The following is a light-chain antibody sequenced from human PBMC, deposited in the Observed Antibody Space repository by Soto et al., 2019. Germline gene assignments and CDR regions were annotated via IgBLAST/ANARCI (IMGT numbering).Light chain of an antibody. CDR3: SSYTSSSTSGV. CDR2: DVS. Sequence: QSVLTQPASVSGSPGQSITISCTGTSSDVGGYNYVSWYQQHPGKAPKLMIYDVSNRPSGVSNRFSGSKSGNTASLTTSGLQAEDEADYYCSSYTSSSTSGVFGGGTKLTVL. J-gene: IGLJ2*01. CDR1: SSDVGGYNY. V-gene: IGLV2-14*03.